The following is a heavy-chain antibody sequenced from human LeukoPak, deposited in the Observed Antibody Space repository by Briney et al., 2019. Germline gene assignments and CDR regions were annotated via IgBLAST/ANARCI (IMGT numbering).Heavy chain of an antibody. V-gene: IGHV4-34*01. Sequence: SETLCLTCAVYVGCFSVYYSSWIPDPPGRGLECSGENKHSGSTKYNPSLKSRVTISVDTSKNQFSLKLSSVTAADTAVYYCARFRGRCSGGSCYQNNYYYYGMDVWGKGTTVTVSS. CDR3: ARFRGRCSGGSCYQNNYYYYGMDV. D-gene: IGHD2-15*01. CDR2: NKHSGST. CDR1: VGCFSVYY. J-gene: IGHJ6*04.